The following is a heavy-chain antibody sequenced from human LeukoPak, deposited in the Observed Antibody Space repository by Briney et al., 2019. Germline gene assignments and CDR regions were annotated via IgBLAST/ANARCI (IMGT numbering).Heavy chain of an antibody. Sequence: GGSLRLSCAASGFTFSSYAMSWVRQAPGKGLEWVSAISGSGGSTYYADSVKGRFTISRDNSKNTLYLQMNSLRAEDTAVYYCARGSYYYDSSGDYWGQGTLVTVSS. CDR2: ISGSGGST. J-gene: IGHJ4*02. CDR1: GFTFSSYA. V-gene: IGHV3-23*01. CDR3: ARGSYYYDSSGDY. D-gene: IGHD3-22*01.